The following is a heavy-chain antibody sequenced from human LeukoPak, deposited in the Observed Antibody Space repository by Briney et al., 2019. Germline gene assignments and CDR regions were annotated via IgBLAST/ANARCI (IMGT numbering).Heavy chain of an antibody. Sequence: SETLSLTCVVSGYSIRNGDYWGWIRQSPGKGLEWVASMYNSVSIHYNPSLKSRVTILVDTSKNEFSLKMRSVTAADTAVYYCARNSSSGFFDYWGQGTLATVSS. CDR2: MYNSVSI. CDR3: ARNSSSGFFDY. J-gene: IGHJ4*02. V-gene: IGHV4-38-2*01. D-gene: IGHD6-6*01. CDR1: GYSIRNGDY.